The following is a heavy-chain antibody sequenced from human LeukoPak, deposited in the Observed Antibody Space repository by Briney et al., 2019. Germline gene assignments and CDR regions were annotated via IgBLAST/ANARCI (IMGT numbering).Heavy chain of an antibody. D-gene: IGHD1-7*01. CDR3: AKVAPYGNYVFDY. V-gene: IGHV3-23*01. CDR2: ISGSGGST. CDR1: GFTFSSYW. Sequence: PGGSLRLSCAASGFTFSSYWMSWVRQAPGKGLEWVSGISGSGGSTNYADSVKGRFTISRDNSKNTLYLQLNSLGVEDTAVYYCAKVAPYGNYVFDYWGQGTLVTVSS. J-gene: IGHJ4*02.